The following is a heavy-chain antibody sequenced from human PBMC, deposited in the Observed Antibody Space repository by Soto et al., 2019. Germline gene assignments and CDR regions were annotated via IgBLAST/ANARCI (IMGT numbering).Heavy chain of an antibody. Sequence: EVELVESGGGLVQPGGSLKLSCATSGFTFSGSAIHWIRQASGKGLEWVGRIRSRANNYATAYAASVKGRFTLSRDDSKNTAYLQLDSLKAEDTAVYYCTRPSGVDTAMAYDYWGQGTLVTVSS. J-gene: IGHJ4*02. D-gene: IGHD5-18*01. CDR1: GFTFSGSA. CDR3: TRPSGVDTAMAYDY. V-gene: IGHV3-73*02. CDR2: IRSRANNYAT.